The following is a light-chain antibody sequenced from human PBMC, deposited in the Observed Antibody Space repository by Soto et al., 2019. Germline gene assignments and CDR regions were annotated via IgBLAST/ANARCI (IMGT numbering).Light chain of an antibody. CDR3: AAWDDSLNGYV. J-gene: IGLJ1*01. V-gene: IGLV1-44*01. CDR1: SSNIGSNT. CDR2: SNN. Sequence: QSVLTQPPSASGTPGRRVTISCSGSSSNIGSNTVNWYQQLPGTAPKLLIYSNNQRPSGVPDRFSGSKSGTSASLAISGLQSEDEADYYCAAWDDSLNGYVFGTGTKRTVL.